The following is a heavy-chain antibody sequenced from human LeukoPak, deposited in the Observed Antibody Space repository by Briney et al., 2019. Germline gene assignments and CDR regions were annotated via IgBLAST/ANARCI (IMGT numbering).Heavy chain of an antibody. CDR3: ARGGTEIYYYYYGMDV. V-gene: IGHV3-53*01. Sequence: GGSLRLSCAASGFTVSSNYMSWVRQAPGKGLEWVSVIYSGGSTYYADSVKGRFTVSRDNSKNTLYLRMNSLRVEDTAVYYCARGGTEIYYYYYGMDVWGQGTTVTVSS. D-gene: IGHD5-24*01. CDR2: IYSGGST. CDR1: GFTVSSNY. J-gene: IGHJ6*02.